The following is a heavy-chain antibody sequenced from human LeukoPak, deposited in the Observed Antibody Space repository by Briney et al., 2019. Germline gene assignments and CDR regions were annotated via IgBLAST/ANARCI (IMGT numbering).Heavy chain of an antibody. D-gene: IGHD1-26*01. CDR1: GFTFSSYG. CDR3: ASMYSGSYSDFDY. Sequence: GSLRLSCAASGFTFSSYGMHWVRQAPGKGLEWVAVIWYDGSNKYYADSVKGRFTISRDNAKNSLYLQMNSLRAEDTAVYYCASMYSGSYSDFDYWGQGTLVTVSS. V-gene: IGHV3-33*03. J-gene: IGHJ4*02. CDR2: IWYDGSNK.